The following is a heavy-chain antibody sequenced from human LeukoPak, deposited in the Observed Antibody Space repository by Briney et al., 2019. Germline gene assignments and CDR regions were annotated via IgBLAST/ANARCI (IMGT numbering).Heavy chain of an antibody. J-gene: IGHJ4*02. D-gene: IGHD6-19*01. CDR2: IYYSGST. CDR1: VGSISSSSYY. V-gene: IGHV4-39*01. Sequence: SETLSLTCTVSVGSISSSSYYWGWIRQPPGKGLEWIGSIYYSGSTYYNPSLKSRVTISVDTSKNQFSLKLSSVTAADTAVYYCARRSLPVAFDYWGQGTLVTVSS. CDR3: ARRSLPVAFDY.